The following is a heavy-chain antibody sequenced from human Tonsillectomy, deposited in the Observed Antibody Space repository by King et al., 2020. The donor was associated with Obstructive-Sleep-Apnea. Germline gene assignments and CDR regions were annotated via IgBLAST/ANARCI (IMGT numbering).Heavy chain of an antibody. V-gene: IGHV4-34*01. CDR2: VIHSGST. CDR3: ARGSGAADVNWFDP. CDR1: GGSFSDYY. Sequence: VQLQQWGAGLLKPSETLSLTCAVYGGSFSDYYWSWIRQPPGKGLEWIGEVIHSGSTNYSPSLKSRVTISVDMSRNQFSLKLNSVTAADTAVYYCARGSGAADVNWFDPWGQGALVTVSS. D-gene: IGHD6-13*01. J-gene: IGHJ5*02.